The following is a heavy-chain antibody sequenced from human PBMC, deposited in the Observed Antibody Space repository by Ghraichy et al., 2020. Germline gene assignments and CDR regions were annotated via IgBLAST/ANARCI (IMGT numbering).Heavy chain of an antibody. Sequence: GGSLRLSCAASGFTFSSYAMSWVRQAPGKGLEWVSAISGSGGSTYYADSVKGRFTISRDNSKNTLYLQMNSLRAEDTAVYYCAKDIESGSSRSYYFDYWGQGTLVTVSS. J-gene: IGHJ4*02. CDR1: GFTFSSYA. V-gene: IGHV3-23*01. CDR3: AKDIESGSSRSYYFDY. CDR2: ISGSGGST. D-gene: IGHD1-26*01.